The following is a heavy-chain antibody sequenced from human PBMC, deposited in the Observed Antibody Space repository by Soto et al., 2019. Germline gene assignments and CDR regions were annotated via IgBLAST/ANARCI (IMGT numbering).Heavy chain of an antibody. CDR2: IKSKFDGETI. V-gene: IGHV3-15*01. CDR1: GFTFSKAC. CDR3: ATGLLRYYAY. Sequence: PGGSLRLSCAASGFTFSKACMNWVRQAPGKGLKWVGRIKSKFDGETIDYAAPVKGRFNISRDDSKNIVYLQMNSLNTEDTAVYYCATGLLRYYAYWGHGTLVTVSS. D-gene: IGHD3-9*01. J-gene: IGHJ4*01.